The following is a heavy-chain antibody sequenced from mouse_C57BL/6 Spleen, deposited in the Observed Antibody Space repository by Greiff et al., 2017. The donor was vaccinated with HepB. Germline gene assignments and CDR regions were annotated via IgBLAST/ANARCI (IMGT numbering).Heavy chain of an antibody. CDR1: GFSLSTSGMG. J-gene: IGHJ4*01. V-gene: IGHV8-12*01. Sequence: QVTLKESGPGILQSSQTLSLTCSFSGFSLSTSGMGVSWIRQPSGKGLEWLAHIYWDDDKRYNPSLKSRLTISKDTSRNQVFLKITSVDTADTATYYCARSKALYYGSSYLYYAMDYWGQGTSVTVSS. D-gene: IGHD1-1*01. CDR3: ARSKALYYGSSYLYYAMDY. CDR2: IYWDDDK.